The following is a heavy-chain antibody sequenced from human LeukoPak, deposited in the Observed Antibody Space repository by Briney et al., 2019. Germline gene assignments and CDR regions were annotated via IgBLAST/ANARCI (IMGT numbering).Heavy chain of an antibody. D-gene: IGHD3-10*01. CDR1: GFTFSSYS. J-gene: IGHJ3*02. Sequence: TGRSLRLSCAASGFTFSSYSIHWVRQAPGKGLEWVAVISYDGSNKYYADSVKGRFTISRDNAKNSLYLQMNSLRAEDTAVYYCARGRITMVRPAHAFDIWGQGTMVTVSS. CDR2: ISYDGSNK. CDR3: ARGRITMVRPAHAFDI. V-gene: IGHV3-30-3*01.